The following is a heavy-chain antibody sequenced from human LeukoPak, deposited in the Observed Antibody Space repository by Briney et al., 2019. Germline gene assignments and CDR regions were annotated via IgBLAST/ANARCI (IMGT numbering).Heavy chain of an antibody. D-gene: IGHD1-26*01. J-gene: IGHJ4*02. CDR1: GYRFTSYW. Sequence: GESLKISCKGSGYRFTSYWIGWVRQMPGKGLEWMGIIYPGDSDTRYSPSFQGQVTISADKSISTAYLQWSSLKAADTAMYYCARHGSYGQQEAGYWGQGTLVTVSS. CDR3: ARHGSYGQQEAGY. V-gene: IGHV5-51*01. CDR2: IYPGDSDT.